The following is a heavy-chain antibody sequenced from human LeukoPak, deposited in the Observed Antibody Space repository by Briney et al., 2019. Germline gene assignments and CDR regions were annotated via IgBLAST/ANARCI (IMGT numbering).Heavy chain of an antibody. J-gene: IGHJ4*02. Sequence: VASVKVSCKASGYTFTNYDINWVRQATGQGLEWMGWMNPNSGNTGYAQKFQGRVIITRNTSISTAYMELSSLTSDDTAVYYCARGTITTVTDSWGPGTLVTVSS. D-gene: IGHD4-17*01. V-gene: IGHV1-8*03. CDR2: MNPNSGNT. CDR3: ARGTITTVTDS. CDR1: GYTFTNYD.